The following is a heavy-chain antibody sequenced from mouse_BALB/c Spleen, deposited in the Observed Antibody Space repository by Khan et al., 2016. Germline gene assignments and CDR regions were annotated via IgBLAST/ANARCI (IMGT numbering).Heavy chain of an antibody. CDR2: IRLKSNNYAT. J-gene: IGHJ4*01. CDR1: GFTFSNYW. V-gene: IGHV6-6*02. D-gene: IGHD1-1*01. Sequence: EVQLVESGGGLVQPGGSMKLSCVASGFTFSNYWMNWVRQSPEKGLEWVAVIRLKSNNYATHYAESVKGRITISKDHTKTSVYLQMNNLRAEDTGIYYGTKLYYYYAMDYWGQGTSVTVSS. CDR3: TKLYYYYAMDY.